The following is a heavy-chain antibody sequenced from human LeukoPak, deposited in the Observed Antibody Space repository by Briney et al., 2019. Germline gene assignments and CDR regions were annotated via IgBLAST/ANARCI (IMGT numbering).Heavy chain of an antibody. V-gene: IGHV4-34*01. CDR2: INHSGST. Sequence: PSETLSLTCAVYGGSFSGYYWSWIRQPPGKGLEWIGEINHSGSTNYNPSLKSRVTISVDTSKNQFSLKLSSVTAADTAVYYCARVGIAVAGTESWGQGTLVTASS. J-gene: IGHJ5*02. CDR1: GGSFSGYY. D-gene: IGHD6-19*01. CDR3: ARVGIAVAGTES.